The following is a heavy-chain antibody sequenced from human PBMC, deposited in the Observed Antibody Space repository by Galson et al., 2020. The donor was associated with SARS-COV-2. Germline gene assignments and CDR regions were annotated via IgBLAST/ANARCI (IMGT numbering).Heavy chain of an antibody. V-gene: IGHV3-11*01. D-gene: IGHD2-15*01. CDR1: GFTFSDYY. Sequence: GGSLRLSCAASGFTFSDYYMSWIRKAPGKGLEWVSYISSSGSTIYYADSVKGRFTISRDNAKNSLYLQMNSLRAEDTAVYYCARAAGWYDTGTHYFGYWGQGTLVTVSS. CDR2: ISSSGSTI. CDR3: ARAAGWYDTGTHYFGY. J-gene: IGHJ4*02.